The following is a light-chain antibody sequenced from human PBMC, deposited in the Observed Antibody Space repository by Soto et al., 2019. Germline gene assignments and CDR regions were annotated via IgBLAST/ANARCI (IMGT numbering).Light chain of an antibody. CDR1: SRDVGGYNY. Sequence: QSVLTQPASVSGSPGQSITISCTGTSRDVGGYNYVSWYQHHPGKAPKLMIYDVSNRPSGVSIRFSGSKSDNTASLTISGLQPEDEADYHCSSYTTSNTRQIVFGTGTQLTVL. CDR2: DVS. J-gene: IGLJ1*01. CDR3: SSYTTSNTRQIV. V-gene: IGLV2-14*03.